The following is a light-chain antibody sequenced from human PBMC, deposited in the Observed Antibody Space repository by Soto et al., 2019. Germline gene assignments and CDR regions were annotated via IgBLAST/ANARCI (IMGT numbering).Light chain of an antibody. J-gene: IGKJ4*01. CDR2: QVS. Sequence: DVVVTQSSLSLPLPLGQPASISCKSSESLAYSYWNTHLNWFLQRPGQSPRRLIYQVSKRDPGVPDRFSGSGSGTDFTLKISRVEAEDVGVYYCMQGTHWPPRFGAGTKVEIK. CDR3: MQGTHWPPR. CDR1: ESLAYSYWNTH. V-gene: IGKV2-30*01.